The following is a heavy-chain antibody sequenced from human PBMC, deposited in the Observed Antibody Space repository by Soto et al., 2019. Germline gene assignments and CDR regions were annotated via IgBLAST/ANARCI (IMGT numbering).Heavy chain of an antibody. V-gene: IGHV1-69*02. CDR2: IIPILGIA. J-gene: IGHJ4*02. CDR1: GGTFSSYT. Sequence: QVQLVQSGAEVKKPGSSVKVSCKASGGTFSSYTISWVRQAPGQGLEWMGRIIPILGIANYAQKFQGRVTNTADKATSTAYMELSSLRPEDTAVDYCARYGRGAAAENYWGQGTLVTVS. D-gene: IGHD6-13*01. CDR3: ARYGRGAAAENY.